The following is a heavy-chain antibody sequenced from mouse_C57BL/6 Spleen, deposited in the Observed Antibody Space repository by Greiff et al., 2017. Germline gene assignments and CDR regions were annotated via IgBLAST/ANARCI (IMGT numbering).Heavy chain of an antibody. CDR3: ARGVIWELRKGAWFAY. J-gene: IGHJ3*01. Sequence: DVKLQESGPGLVKPSQSLSLTCSVTGYSITSGYSWHWIRQFPGNNLEWVGSISYDGSTNYNPSLKNRTSITRATSKNQFFRKLNTVTTEDTATYYCARGVIWELRKGAWFAYWGQGTLVTVSA. CDR2: ISYDGST. CDR1: GYSITSGYS. D-gene: IGHD2-1*01. V-gene: IGHV3-6*01.